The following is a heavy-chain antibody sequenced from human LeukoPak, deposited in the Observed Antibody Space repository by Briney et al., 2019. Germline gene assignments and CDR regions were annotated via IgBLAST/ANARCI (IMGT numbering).Heavy chain of an antibody. Sequence: PSETLSLTCSVSGGSMSSYYWSWIRQSPGKGLEWIGYIYHSGSTDYNSSLKSRVTISEDTSKKQFSLKVSSVTAEDTAVYYCARDLSIAAAEGYFDYWGQGTLVTVSS. V-gene: IGHV4-59*01. CDR3: ARDLSIAAAEGYFDY. CDR1: GGSMSSYY. CDR2: IYHSGST. J-gene: IGHJ4*02. D-gene: IGHD6-13*01.